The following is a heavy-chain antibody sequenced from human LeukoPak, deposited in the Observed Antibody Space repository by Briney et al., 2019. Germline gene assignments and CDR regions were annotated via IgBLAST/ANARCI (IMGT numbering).Heavy chain of an antibody. Sequence: GASVKVSCKASGGTFSSYAISWVRQAPGQGLEWMGGIIPMFGTANYAQKFQGRVTITADESTSTAYMELSSLRSEDTAVYYCAVGVRGSGSYQIWGHAFDIWGQGTMVTISS. V-gene: IGHV1-69*13. CDR2: IIPMFGTA. D-gene: IGHD3-10*01. CDR1: GGTFSSYA. J-gene: IGHJ3*02. CDR3: AVGVRGSGSYQIWGHAFDI.